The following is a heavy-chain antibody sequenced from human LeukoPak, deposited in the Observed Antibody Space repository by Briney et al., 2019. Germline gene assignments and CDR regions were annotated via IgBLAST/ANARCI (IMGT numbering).Heavy chain of an antibody. CDR3: ARDDYYDSSGYYRRGYFDY. Sequence: SSETLSLTCAVYGGSFSGYYWSWIRQPPGKGPEWIGSIYYSGSTYYNPSLKSRVTISVDTSKNQFSLKLSSVTAADTAVYYCARDDYYDSSGYYRRGYFDYWGQGTLVTVSS. J-gene: IGHJ4*02. V-gene: IGHV4-34*01. CDR1: GGSFSGYY. D-gene: IGHD3-22*01. CDR2: IYYSGST.